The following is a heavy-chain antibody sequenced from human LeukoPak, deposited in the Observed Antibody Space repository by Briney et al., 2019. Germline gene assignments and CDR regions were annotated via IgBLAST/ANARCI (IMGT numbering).Heavy chain of an antibody. CDR1: GFTFRNYW. J-gene: IGHJ4*02. CDR2: INQEGNDK. V-gene: IGHV3-7*03. CDR3: VVTRTRGDH. Sequence: PGGSLRLSCVASGFTFRNYWMTWVRQAPGKGLEWVANINQEGNDKYYVDSVKGRFTISRDNTKNSLFPQMNSLRAEDTAVYYCVVTRTRGDHWGQGTLVTVSS. D-gene: IGHD2-21*01.